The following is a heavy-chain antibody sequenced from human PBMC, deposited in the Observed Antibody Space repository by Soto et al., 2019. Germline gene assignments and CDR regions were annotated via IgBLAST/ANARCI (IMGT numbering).Heavy chain of an antibody. D-gene: IGHD6-19*01. Sequence: GGSLRLSCAASGFNFVNYAMNWVRQAPGKGLEWVSGLSGSGTSTYYADSVKGRFTISRDNSRDTLFLQMNSLTADDTAVYYCAKATTNGGWFNPFDSWGQGALVTVSS. J-gene: IGHJ4*02. CDR2: LSGSGTST. V-gene: IGHV3-23*01. CDR1: GFNFVNYA. CDR3: AKATTNGGWFNPFDS.